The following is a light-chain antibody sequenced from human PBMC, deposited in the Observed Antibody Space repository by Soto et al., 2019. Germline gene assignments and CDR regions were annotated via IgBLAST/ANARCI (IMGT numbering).Light chain of an antibody. CDR3: QKYNSAPWT. J-gene: IGKJ1*01. Sequence: DIQMTQSPSSLSASVGDRVTITCRASQGISNYLDWYQQKPGKVPKLLIYAASTLKSGVPSRFSGSGSGTDFTLTISSLQTEDVANYYFQKYNSAPWTFGQGKKVEI. V-gene: IGKV1-27*01. CDR2: AAS. CDR1: QGISNY.